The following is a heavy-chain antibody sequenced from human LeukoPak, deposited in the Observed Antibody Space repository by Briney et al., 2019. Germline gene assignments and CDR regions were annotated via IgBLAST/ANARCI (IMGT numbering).Heavy chain of an antibody. CDR3: ARTYYDILTGYNPYFDY. V-gene: IGHV3-21*01. CDR1: GFSVTNYY. Sequence: GGSLRLSCAASGFSVTNYYMYWVRQAPGKGLEWVSSITSSSTSIYFADSVKGRFTISRDNAKNSLYLQMNSLRAEDTAVYYCARTYYDILTGYNPYFDYWGQGTLVTVSS. CDR2: ITSSSTSI. J-gene: IGHJ4*02. D-gene: IGHD3-9*01.